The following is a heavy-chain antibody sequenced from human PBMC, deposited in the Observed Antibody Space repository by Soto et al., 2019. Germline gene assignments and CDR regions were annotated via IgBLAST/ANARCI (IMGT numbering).Heavy chain of an antibody. V-gene: IGHV3-33*01. Sequence: GGPLRLSCAAPGFTLRNSGIHWDRQAPGKGLEWVALIWYDGSNKYYADSVKGRFTISRDNSKNTLYLQMNSLRAEDTAVYYCARDGSYYDSSGYYNDAFDIW. J-gene: IGHJ3*02. CDR3: ARDGSYYDSSGYYNDAFDI. CDR1: GFTLRNSG. D-gene: IGHD3-22*01. CDR2: IWYDGSNK.